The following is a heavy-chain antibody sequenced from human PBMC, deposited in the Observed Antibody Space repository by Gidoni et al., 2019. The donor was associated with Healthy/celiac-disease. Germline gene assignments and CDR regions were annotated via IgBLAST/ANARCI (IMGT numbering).Heavy chain of an antibody. CDR3: ARDLGGARYTMVTYYFDY. J-gene: IGHJ4*02. CDR1: GFPFSSYG. CDR2: IWYDGSNK. D-gene: IGHD3-10*01. V-gene: IGHV3-33*01. Sequence: QVQLVESGGGVVQPGRSLRLSCAASGFPFSSYGWHWVRQAPGKGLEGVAVIWYDGSNKYYADSVKGRFTISRDNSKNTLYLQMNSLRAEDTAVYYCARDLGGARYTMVTYYFDYWGQGTLVTVSS.